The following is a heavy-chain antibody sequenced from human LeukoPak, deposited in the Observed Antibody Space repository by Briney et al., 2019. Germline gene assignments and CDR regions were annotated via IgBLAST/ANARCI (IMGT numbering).Heavy chain of an antibody. J-gene: IGHJ4*02. CDR2: IIGGAGST. V-gene: IGHV3-23*01. CDR1: GFTFSSHG. D-gene: IGHD2-2*01. CDR3: AHGTMYQLDS. Sequence: PGGSLRLSCAVSGFTFSSHGMSWVRQAPGKGLEWVSGIIGGAGSTYYADSVRGRFTISGDNSKNTLYLQMNSLRADDTAVYYCAHGTMYQLDSWGQGTLVTVSS.